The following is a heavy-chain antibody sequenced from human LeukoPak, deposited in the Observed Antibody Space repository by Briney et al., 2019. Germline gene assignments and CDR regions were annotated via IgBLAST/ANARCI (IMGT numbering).Heavy chain of an antibody. CDR2: ISGSGGST. CDR3: AKADYVWGSYRGY. D-gene: IGHD3-16*02. V-gene: IGHV3-23*01. Sequence: SGGSLRLSCAASGFTFSSYAMSWVRQAPGKGLEWVSAISGSGGSTYYADSVKGRFTISRDNSKNTLYLQMNSLRAEDTAVYYCAKADYVWGSYRGYWGQGTLVTVSS. J-gene: IGHJ4*02. CDR1: GFTFSSYA.